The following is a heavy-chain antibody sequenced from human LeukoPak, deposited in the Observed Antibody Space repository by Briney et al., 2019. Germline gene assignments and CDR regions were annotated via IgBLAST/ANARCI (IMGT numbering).Heavy chain of an antibody. Sequence: KPSETLSLTCTVSGGSISSYYWSWIRQPPGKGLEWIGYIYTSGSTNYNPSLKSRVTISVDTSKNQFSLKLSSVTAADTAVYYCARHIAAAGTATYYYGMDVWGQGTTVTVSS. CDR2: IYTSGST. D-gene: IGHD6-13*01. CDR3: ARHIAAAGTATYYYGMDV. V-gene: IGHV4-4*09. J-gene: IGHJ6*02. CDR1: GGSISSYY.